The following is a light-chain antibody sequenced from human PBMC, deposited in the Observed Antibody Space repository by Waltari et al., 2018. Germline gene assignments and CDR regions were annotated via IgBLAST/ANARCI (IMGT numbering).Light chain of an antibody. CDR2: GAS. CDR3: QKTDGDPL. J-gene: IGKJ1*01. Sequence: DIQMSQSPSSLSASVGDRVTITCRASQTINRYLHWYQQKVGTAPKLLIHGASNLDSGVPSRFSGSGSGTEFTLTISSLQPDDFATYYCQKTDGDPLFGPGTKVEIK. CDR1: QTINRY. V-gene: IGKV1-39*01.